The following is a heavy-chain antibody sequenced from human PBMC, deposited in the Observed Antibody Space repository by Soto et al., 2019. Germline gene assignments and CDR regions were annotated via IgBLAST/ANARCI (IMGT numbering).Heavy chain of an antibody. CDR2: IWYDGRKS. V-gene: IGHV3-33*01. Sequence: AHLVESWGGVVLAGGSLRLSCAASGFSFSSFGMHWVRQAPGKGLEWVAFIWYDGRKSYYGDSVKGRSSISRDDSKTSLSKQITTRRVDDTAMYYCARDRIQGDTLNYNDYGMDVWGQGTTVTV. J-gene: IGHJ6*02. CDR3: ARDRIQGDTLNYNDYGMDV. CDR1: GFSFSSFG. D-gene: IGHD2-21*02.